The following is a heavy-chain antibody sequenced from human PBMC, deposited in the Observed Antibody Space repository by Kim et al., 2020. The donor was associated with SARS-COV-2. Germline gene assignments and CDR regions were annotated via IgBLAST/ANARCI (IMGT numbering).Heavy chain of an antibody. J-gene: IGHJ3*02. CDR1: GGTFSSYA. D-gene: IGHD3-10*01. Sequence: SVKVSCKASGGTFSSYAISWVRQAPGQGLEWMGGIIPIFGTANYAQKFQGRVTITADESTSTAYMELSSLRSEDTAVYYCAVGGGITMVRGHFNDAFDIWGQGTMVTVSS. CDR2: IIPIFGTA. V-gene: IGHV1-69*13. CDR3: AVGGGITMVRGHFNDAFDI.